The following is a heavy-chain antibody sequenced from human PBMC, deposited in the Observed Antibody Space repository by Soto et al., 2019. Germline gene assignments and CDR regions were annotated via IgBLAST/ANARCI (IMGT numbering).Heavy chain of an antibody. CDR1: GFTFINSG. D-gene: IGHD1-26*01. J-gene: IGHJ4*02. CDR2: ISSSSSTI. V-gene: IGHV3-48*02. CDR3: ARDRGGAGATDY. Sequence: GGSLRLSCAASGFTFINSGMNWVRQAPGKGLEWVSYISSSSSTIRYADSVKGRSTISRDNAKNSLFLQMNSLRDEDTAVYYCARDRGGAGATDYWGQGTLVTVSS.